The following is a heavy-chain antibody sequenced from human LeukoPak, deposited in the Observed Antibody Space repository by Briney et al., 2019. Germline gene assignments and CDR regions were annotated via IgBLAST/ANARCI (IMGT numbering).Heavy chain of an antibody. CDR2: ISWNSGSI. J-gene: IGHJ4*02. CDR1: GLTFDDYA. CDR3: AKGDSTLFDY. Sequence: GRSLRLSCAASGLTFDDYAMHWVRQAPGKGLEWVSGISWNSGSIGYADSVKGRFTISRDNAKNSLYLQMNSLRAEDTALYYCAKGDSTLFDYWGQGTLVTVSS. V-gene: IGHV3-9*01. D-gene: IGHD5-18*01.